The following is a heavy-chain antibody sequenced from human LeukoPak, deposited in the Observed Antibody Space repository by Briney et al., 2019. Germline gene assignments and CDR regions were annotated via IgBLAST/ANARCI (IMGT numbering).Heavy chain of an antibody. J-gene: IGHJ3*02. CDR2: VIPIYPTT. D-gene: IGHD3-3*01. CDR1: GGTFNSFA. V-gene: IGHV1-69*13. CDR3: ARASFPFLEWTTSIPFDI. Sequence: ASVKVSCKASGGTFNSFALSWVRQAPGQRLEWMGGVIPIYPTTDYAQRFQGRVTISADESKGTVSLGLSNLRSEDTAVYYCARASFPFLEWTTSIPFDIWGQGTMVTVSS.